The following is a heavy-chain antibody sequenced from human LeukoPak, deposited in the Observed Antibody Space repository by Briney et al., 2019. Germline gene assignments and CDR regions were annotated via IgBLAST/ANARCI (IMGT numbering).Heavy chain of an antibody. V-gene: IGHV1-2*02. CDR3: ARVASSSWYDAFDI. CDR1: GYTFTGYY. J-gene: IGHJ3*02. Sequence: GPVKVSCKASGYTFTGYYMHWVRQAPGQGLEWMGWINPNSGGTNYAQKFQGRVTMTRDTSISTAYMELSRLRSDDTAVYYCARVASSSWYDAFDIWGQGTMVTVSS. CDR2: INPNSGGT. D-gene: IGHD6-13*01.